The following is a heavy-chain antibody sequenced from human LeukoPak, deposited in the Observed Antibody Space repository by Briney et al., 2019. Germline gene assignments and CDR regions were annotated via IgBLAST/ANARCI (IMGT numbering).Heavy chain of an antibody. Sequence: SGPTLVKPSQTLTLTCTFSGFSLTTTGVGVGWIRQPPGKALEWLALIYWRDDKRYSPSLRSRLTITKDTSKNQVVLTMTNMAPVDTGTYYCAHDYVTVGPTDYDILTGYISWGQGTLVTVSS. D-gene: IGHD3-9*01. CDR1: GFSLTTTGVG. CDR2: IYWRDDK. V-gene: IGHV2-5*01. CDR3: AHDYVTVGPTDYDILTGYIS. J-gene: IGHJ5*02.